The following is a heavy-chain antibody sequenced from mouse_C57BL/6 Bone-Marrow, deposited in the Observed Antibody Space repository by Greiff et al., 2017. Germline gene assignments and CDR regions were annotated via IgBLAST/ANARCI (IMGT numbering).Heavy chain of an antibody. CDR3: ARHPRRGFAY. CDR1: GYTFTSYT. V-gene: IGHV1-4*01. J-gene: IGHJ3*01. Sequence: VQLQQSGAELARPSASVKMSCKASGYTFTSYTMHWVKQRPGQGLEWIGYINPSSGYTKYNQKFKDKATLTADKSSSTAYMQLSSLTSEDSAVYYCARHPRRGFAYWGQGTLVTVSA. CDR2: INPSSGYT.